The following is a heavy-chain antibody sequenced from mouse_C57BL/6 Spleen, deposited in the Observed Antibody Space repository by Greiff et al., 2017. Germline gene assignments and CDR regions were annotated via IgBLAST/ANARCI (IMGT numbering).Heavy chain of an antibody. CDR3: ARWGSSPDY. J-gene: IGHJ2*01. CDR2: IDPEDGET. D-gene: IGHD1-1*01. V-gene: IGHV14-2*01. CDR1: GFNIKDYY. Sequence: EVQLQQSGAELVKPGASVKLSCTASGFNIKDYYMHWVKQRTEQGLAWIGRIDPEDGETKYAPQFQGKATITADTSSNTAYLQLSSLTSEDTAVYYCARWGSSPDYWGQGTTLTVSS.